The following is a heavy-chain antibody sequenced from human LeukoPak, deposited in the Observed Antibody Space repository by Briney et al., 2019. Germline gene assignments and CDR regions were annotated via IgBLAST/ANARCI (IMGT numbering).Heavy chain of an antibody. J-gene: IGHJ4*02. CDR1: GGTFSSYA. CDR2: IIPIFGTA. D-gene: IGHD6-13*01. CDR3: VEQQLSASRPDY. Sequence: ASVKVSCKASGGTFSSYAISWVRQAPGQGLEWMGGIIPIFGTANYAQKFQGRVTITADESTSTAYMELSSLRSEDTAVYYCVEQQLSASRPDYWGQGTLVTVSS. V-gene: IGHV1-69*13.